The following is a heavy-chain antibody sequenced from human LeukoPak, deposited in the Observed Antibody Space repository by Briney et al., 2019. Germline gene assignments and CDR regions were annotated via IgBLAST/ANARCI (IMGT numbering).Heavy chain of an antibody. CDR2: IYYSGST. V-gene: IGHV4-59*01. CDR3: ARARYHTEMTYFRTVYYFDY. CDR1: GASISSYY. Sequence: SETLSLTCTVSGASISSYYWSWIRQSPGKGLEWIGYIYYSGSTNYNPSLKSRVTISVDTSKNQFSLKLSSVTAADTAVYYCARARYHTEMTYFRTVYYFDYWGQGTLVTVSS. D-gene: IGHD2-8*01. J-gene: IGHJ4*02.